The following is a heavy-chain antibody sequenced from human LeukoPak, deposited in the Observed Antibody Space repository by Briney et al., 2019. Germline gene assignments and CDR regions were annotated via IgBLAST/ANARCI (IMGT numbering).Heavy chain of an antibody. Sequence: AGGSLRLSCAASGFTFSSYAMSWVRQAPGKGLEWVSAISGSGGSTYYADSVKGRFTISRDNSKNTLYLQMNGLRAEDTAVYYCAKGGYSIAAYYYYYYMDVWGKGTTVTVSS. CDR2: ISGSGGST. J-gene: IGHJ6*03. CDR1: GFTFSSYA. CDR3: AKGGYSIAAYYYYYYMDV. D-gene: IGHD6-25*01. V-gene: IGHV3-23*01.